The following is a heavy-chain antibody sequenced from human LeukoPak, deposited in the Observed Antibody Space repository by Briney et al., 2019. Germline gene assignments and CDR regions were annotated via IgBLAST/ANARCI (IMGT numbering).Heavy chain of an antibody. V-gene: IGHV1-3*01. CDR2: INAGNGNT. CDR3: ARDSSIAAAGTRFNWFDP. Sequence: ASVKVSCKASGYTFTSYAMHWVRQAPGQRLEWMGWINAGNGNTKYSQKSQGRVTITRDTSASTAYMELSSLRSEDTAVYYCARDSSIAAAGTRFNWFDPWGQGTLVTVSS. D-gene: IGHD6-13*01. CDR1: GYTFTSYA. J-gene: IGHJ5*02.